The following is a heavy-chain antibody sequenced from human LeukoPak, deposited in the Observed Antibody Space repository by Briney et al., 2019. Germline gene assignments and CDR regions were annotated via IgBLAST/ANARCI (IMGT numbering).Heavy chain of an antibody. CDR3: ARGGNWNYRGSIDY. V-gene: IGHV4-59*12. CDR1: GGSISSYY. CDR2: IYYSGST. D-gene: IGHD1-7*01. Sequence: SETLSLTCTVSGGSISSYYWSWIRQPPGKGLEWIGYIYYSGSTNYNPSLKSRVTISVDTSKNQFSLKLSSVTAADTAVYYCARGGNWNYRGSIDYWGQGTLVTVSS. J-gene: IGHJ4*02.